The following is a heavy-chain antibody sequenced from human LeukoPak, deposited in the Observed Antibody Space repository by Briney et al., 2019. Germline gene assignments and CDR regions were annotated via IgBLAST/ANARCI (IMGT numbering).Heavy chain of an antibody. CDR3: ATNGWYCLDH. D-gene: IGHD6-19*01. CDR1: GASISSSSYY. Sequence: SETLSLTCTVSGASISSSSYYWGWIRQPPGKGLEWIGSIYYSGSTYYNPSLKSRVTISVDTSKNQFSLRLTSVTAADTAVYYCATNGWYCLDHWGQGALVTVSS. CDR2: IYYSGST. V-gene: IGHV4-39*01. J-gene: IGHJ1*01.